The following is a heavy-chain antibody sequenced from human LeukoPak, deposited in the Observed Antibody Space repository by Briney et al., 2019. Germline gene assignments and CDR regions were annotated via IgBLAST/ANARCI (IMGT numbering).Heavy chain of an antibody. Sequence: GGSLRLSCAASEFSFSTNWMHRVRQTPGKGLEWVAELNEDGSVKYYVDSVKGRFTISRDNAKSLLFLQMYNLRTEDTGVYFCANVPRSTVSYWGRGTLVTVSS. CDR3: ANVPRSTVSY. CDR1: EFSFSTNW. J-gene: IGHJ4*02. V-gene: IGHV3-7*01. D-gene: IGHD2-2*01. CDR2: LNEDGSVK.